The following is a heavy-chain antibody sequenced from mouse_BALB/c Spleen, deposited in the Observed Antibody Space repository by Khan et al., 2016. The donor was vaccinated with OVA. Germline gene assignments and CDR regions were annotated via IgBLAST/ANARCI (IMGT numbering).Heavy chain of an antibody. Sequence: VQLQESGPDLVAPSQSLSITCTVSGFSLTSYAIHWVRQPPGKGLEWLVVIWCDGSTTYNSALKSRLSISKDNSKSQVFLKINSLQTDDTAMYYCARHQFPLSMDSWGQGTSVTVSS. V-gene: IGHV2-6-2*01. CDR2: IWCDGST. CDR3: ARHQFPLSMDS. CDR1: GFSLTSYA. J-gene: IGHJ4*01.